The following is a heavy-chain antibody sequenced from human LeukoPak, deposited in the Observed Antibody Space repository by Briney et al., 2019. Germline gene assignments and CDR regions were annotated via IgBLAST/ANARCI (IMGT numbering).Heavy chain of an antibody. CDR3: ARESSVVRGVITDFDY. D-gene: IGHD3-10*01. J-gene: IGHJ4*02. CDR2: IKADGSEK. V-gene: IGHV3-7*01. Sequence: GGSVRLSCAASGFTFTNYWMSWVRQAPGKGLEWVANIKADGSEKYYVDSVKGRFTISRDNAKNSLYLQMNSLRAEDTAVYYCARESSVVRGVITDFDYWGQGTLVTVSS. CDR1: GFTFTNYW.